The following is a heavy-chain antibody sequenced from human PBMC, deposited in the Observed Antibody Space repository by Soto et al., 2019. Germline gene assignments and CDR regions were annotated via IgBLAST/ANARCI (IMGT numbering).Heavy chain of an antibody. V-gene: IGHV1-69*01. J-gene: IGHJ4*02. CDR3: ARDSSSSSVDY. Sequence: LKVSCEASGGFFISYDISCLRQAPGQGLEWMVGIIPIFGTANYAQTFQGRVTITADESTSTAYMELSSLRSEDTAVYYCARDSSSSSVDYWGQGTLVTVSS. CDR2: IIPIFGTA. D-gene: IGHD6-6*01. CDR1: GGFFISYD.